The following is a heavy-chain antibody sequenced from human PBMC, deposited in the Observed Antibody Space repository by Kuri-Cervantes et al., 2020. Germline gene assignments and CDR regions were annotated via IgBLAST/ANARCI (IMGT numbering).Heavy chain of an antibody. CDR1: GFTFSSYA. CDR2: ISYDGSNK. CDR3: AREGMAGDYFDY. V-gene: IGHV3-30-3*01. J-gene: IGHJ4*02. D-gene: IGHD5-24*01. Sequence: GESLKISCAASGFTFSSYAMHWVRQAPGKGLEWVAVISYDGSNKYYADSVKGRFTISRDNSKNTLYLQMNSLRAEDTAVYYCAREGMAGDYFDYWGQGTLVT.